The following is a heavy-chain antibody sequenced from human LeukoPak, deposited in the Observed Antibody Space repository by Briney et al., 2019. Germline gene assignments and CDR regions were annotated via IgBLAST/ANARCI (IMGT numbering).Heavy chain of an antibody. CDR3: ARGYYGSGGYYNTTNWFDP. J-gene: IGHJ5*02. CDR2: IIPIFGTA. D-gene: IGHD3-10*01. V-gene: IGHV1-69*13. CDR1: GGTFSSYA. Sequence: EASVKVSCKASGGTFSSYAISWVRQAPGQGLEWMGGIIPIFGTANYAQKFQGRVTITADESTSTAYMELSSLRSEDTAVYYCARGYYGSGGYYNTTNWFDPWGQGTLVTVSS.